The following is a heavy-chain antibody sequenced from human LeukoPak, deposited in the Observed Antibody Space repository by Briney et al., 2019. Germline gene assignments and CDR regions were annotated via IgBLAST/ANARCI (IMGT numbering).Heavy chain of an antibody. J-gene: IGHJ6*04. D-gene: IGHD3-10*01. CDR3: ARVRVRGVMVYYYGMDV. Sequence: GRSLRLSCAASGFTFSSYGMHWVRQAPGKGLEWVAIIWYDGSNKYYADSVKGRFTISRDNSKNTLYLQMNSLRAEDTAVCYCARVRVRGVMVYYYGMDVWGKGTTVTVSS. V-gene: IGHV3-33*01. CDR1: GFTFSSYG. CDR2: IWYDGSNK.